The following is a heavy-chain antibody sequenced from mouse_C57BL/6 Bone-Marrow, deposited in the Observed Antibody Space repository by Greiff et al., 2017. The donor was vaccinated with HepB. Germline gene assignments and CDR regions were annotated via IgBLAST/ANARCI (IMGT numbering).Heavy chain of an antibody. CDR2: IDPENGDT. D-gene: IGHD3-1*01. CDR3: TARRGGAMDY. CDR1: GFNIKDDY. J-gene: IGHJ4*01. Sequence: VHVKQSGAELVRPGASVKLSCTASGFNIKDDYMHWVKQRPEQGLEWIGWIDPENGDTEYASKFQGKATITADTSSNTAYLQLSSLTSEDTAVYYCTARRGGAMDYWGQGTSVTVSS. V-gene: IGHV14-4*01.